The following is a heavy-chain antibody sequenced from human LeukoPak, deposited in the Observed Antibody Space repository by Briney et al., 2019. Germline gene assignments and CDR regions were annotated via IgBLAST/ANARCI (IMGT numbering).Heavy chain of an antibody. CDR3: GRGFVIVPAAIPDY. Sequence: GGSLRLSCAASGFTFSNYWMHWVRQAPGKGLVWVSRINSDGSSTTYADSVKGRFTISRDNAKNTLYLQMNSLRAEDTAVYYCGRGFVIVPAAIPDYWGQGTLVTVSS. D-gene: IGHD2-2*01. J-gene: IGHJ4*02. V-gene: IGHV3-74*03. CDR2: INSDGSST. CDR1: GFTFSNYW.